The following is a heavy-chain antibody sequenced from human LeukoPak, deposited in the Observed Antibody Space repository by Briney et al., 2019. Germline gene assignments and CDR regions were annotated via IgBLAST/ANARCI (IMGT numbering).Heavy chain of an antibody. V-gene: IGHV3-30*18. CDR1: GFTFSSYG. CDR3: AKGRSSSSRYYLDY. CDR2: TSYDGSNK. J-gene: IGHJ4*02. D-gene: IGHD6-13*01. Sequence: GRSLRLSCAASGFTFSSYGMHWVRQAPGKGPEWVTFTSYDGSNKYFADSVKVRFTSSRDNSENTLYLQMNSVRAEDTAVYYCAKGRSSSSRYYLDYWGQGTLVTVSS.